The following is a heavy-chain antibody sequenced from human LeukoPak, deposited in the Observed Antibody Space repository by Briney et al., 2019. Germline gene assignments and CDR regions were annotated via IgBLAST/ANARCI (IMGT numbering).Heavy chain of an antibody. CDR3: ARVRSYGSGSYYSYYFDY. V-gene: IGHV1-69*01. Sequence: SLKVSCKASGGTFSSYAISWVRQAPGQGLEWMGGIIPIFGTANYAQKFQGRVTITADESTSTAYMELSSLRSEDTAVYYCARVRSYGSGSYYSYYFDYWGQGNLVTVSS. CDR1: GGTFSSYA. D-gene: IGHD3-10*01. J-gene: IGHJ4*02. CDR2: IIPIFGTA.